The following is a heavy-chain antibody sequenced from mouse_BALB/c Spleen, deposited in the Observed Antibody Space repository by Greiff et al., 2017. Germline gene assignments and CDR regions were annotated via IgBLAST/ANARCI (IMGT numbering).Heavy chain of an antibody. CDR2: ISSGSSTI. CDR1: GFTFSSFG. CDR3: AREGLYRSFAY. V-gene: IGHV5-17*02. D-gene: IGHD2-14*01. J-gene: IGHJ3*01. Sequence: EVKLMESGGGLVQPGGSRKLSCAASGFTFSSFGMHWVRQAPEKGLEWVAYISSGSSTIYYADTVKGRFTISRDNPKNTLFLQMTSLRSEDTAMYYCAREGLYRSFAYWGQGTLVTVSA.